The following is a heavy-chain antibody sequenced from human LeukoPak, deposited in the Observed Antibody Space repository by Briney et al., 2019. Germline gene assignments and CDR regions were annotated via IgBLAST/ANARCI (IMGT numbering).Heavy chain of an antibody. CDR3: ARAGGGNTAMDLDY. J-gene: IGHJ4*02. V-gene: IGHV4-59*01. CDR2: IFYSGRT. Sequence: SETLSLTCTVSGLSISTYYWSWIRQSPGKGLEWIGYIFYSGRTSYNPSLKSRVTISIDTSTNQFSLILKSVTAADTAVYYCARAGGGNTAMDLDYWGRGTLVTVSS. CDR1: GLSISTYY. D-gene: IGHD5-18*01.